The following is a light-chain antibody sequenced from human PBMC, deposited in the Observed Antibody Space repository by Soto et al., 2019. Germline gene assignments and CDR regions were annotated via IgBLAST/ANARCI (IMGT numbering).Light chain of an antibody. CDR1: SSDVGNYNL. V-gene: IGLV2-23*02. Sequence: QSALTQPASVSGSPGQSITISCTGTSSDVGNYNLVSWYQQYPGKAPKLIIYDVSKRPSGISNRFSGSKSGNTASLTVSGLQAEGEADYYCFSYAGTSMLFGGGTKVTVL. J-gene: IGLJ2*01. CDR2: DVS. CDR3: FSYAGTSML.